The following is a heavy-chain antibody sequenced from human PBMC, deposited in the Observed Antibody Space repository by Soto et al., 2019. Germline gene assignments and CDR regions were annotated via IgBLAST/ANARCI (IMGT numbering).Heavy chain of an antibody. J-gene: IGHJ4*02. D-gene: IGHD3-10*01. CDR1: GFTFSDHY. V-gene: IGHV3-11*01. Sequence: GSLRLSCAASGFTFSDHYMTWIRQAPGKGLEWVSYISGAGSTIYYADSVKGRFTVSRDNAKRSLYLQMTSLRAEDTAVYYCASDPFYYASDYWGQGTLVTVSS. CDR3: ASDPFYYASDY. CDR2: ISGAGSTI.